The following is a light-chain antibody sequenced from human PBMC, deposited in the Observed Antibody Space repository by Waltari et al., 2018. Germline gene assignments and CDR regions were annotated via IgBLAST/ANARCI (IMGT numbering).Light chain of an antibody. CDR3: QQFINYPLT. Sequence: AIQLTQSPSSLSASVGHRITITCRASQDIASALAWYVQKPGKAPQLLIYDASPLERGVPSRFSGSGSGTDFTLSISGLQPEDFATYYCQQFINYPLTFGPGTTVDIK. CDR1: QDIASA. J-gene: IGKJ3*01. V-gene: IGKV1D-13*01. CDR2: DAS.